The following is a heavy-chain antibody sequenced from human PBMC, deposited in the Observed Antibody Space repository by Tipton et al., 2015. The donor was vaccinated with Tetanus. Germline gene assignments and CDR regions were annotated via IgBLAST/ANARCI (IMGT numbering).Heavy chain of an antibody. J-gene: IGHJ2*01. CDR1: GLTVSNNY. V-gene: IGHV3-53*01. CDR3: ARGPTNRFFDL. Sequence: SLRLSCAASGLTVSNNYMSWVRQAPGKGLEWVSIIYSGGSTYYADSVKGRFTISRDNSKNTLYLQMNSLRVEDTAIYYRARGPTNRFFDLWGRGTLVTASS. D-gene: IGHD5-12*01. CDR2: IYSGGST.